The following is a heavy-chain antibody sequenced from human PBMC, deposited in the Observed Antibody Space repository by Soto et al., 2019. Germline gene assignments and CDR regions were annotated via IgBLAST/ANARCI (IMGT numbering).Heavy chain of an antibody. CDR3: ARGGGYSGYDSNYYYYGMDV. J-gene: IGHJ6*02. CDR2: IGTAGDT. Sequence: GGSLRLSCAASGFTVSSNYVSWVRQAPGKGLEWVSAIGTAGDTYYPGSVKGRFTISRENAKNSLYLQMNSLRAGDTAVYYCARGGGYSGYDSNYYYYGMDVWGQGTTVTVSS. CDR1: GFTVSSNY. V-gene: IGHV3-13*01. D-gene: IGHD5-12*01.